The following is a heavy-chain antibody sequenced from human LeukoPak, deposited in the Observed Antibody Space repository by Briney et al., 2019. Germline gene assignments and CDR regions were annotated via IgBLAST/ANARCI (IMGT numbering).Heavy chain of an antibody. D-gene: IGHD3-22*01. J-gene: IGHJ6*03. CDR2: IKQDGNEK. Sequence: PGGSLRLSCAASGFTFSNYWMSWVRQAPGKGLEWVANIKQDGNEKYYVDSVKGRFTISRDNAKNSLYLQMNSLRAEDTAVYYCARVPRDSSGYYYFNYYMDVWGKGTTVTISS. V-gene: IGHV3-7*01. CDR3: ARVPRDSSGYYYFNYYMDV. CDR1: GFTFSNYW.